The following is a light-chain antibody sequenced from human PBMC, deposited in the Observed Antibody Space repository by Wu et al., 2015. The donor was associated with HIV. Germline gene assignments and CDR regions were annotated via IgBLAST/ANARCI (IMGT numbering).Light chain of an antibody. CDR2: GVS. V-gene: IGKV3-20*01. CDR3: QQYGISPWSI. CDR1: HPISKNY. Sequence: EFVLTQSPGTMSLSPGERASLSCRASHPISKNYLAWYQQKPAQAPRLLIYGVSSRATGIPERFSGSGSGTDFNLTISRVEPEDFAVYYCQQYGISPWSIFGPGTKVDIK. J-gene: IGKJ3*01.